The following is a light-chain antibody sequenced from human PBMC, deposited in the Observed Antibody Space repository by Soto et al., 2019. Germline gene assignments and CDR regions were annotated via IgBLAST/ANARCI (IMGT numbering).Light chain of an antibody. V-gene: IGLV2-8*01. J-gene: IGLJ2*01. CDR1: SSDVGGYNY. CDR2: EVS. Sequence: QSALTQPPSASGSPGQSVTISCTGTSSDVGGYNYVSWYQQHPGKAPKLMIYEVSKRPSGVPDRSSGSKSGNTASLTVSGLQAEDDADYYCSSYAGSNYVVFGGGTNLTVL. CDR3: SSYAGSNYVV.